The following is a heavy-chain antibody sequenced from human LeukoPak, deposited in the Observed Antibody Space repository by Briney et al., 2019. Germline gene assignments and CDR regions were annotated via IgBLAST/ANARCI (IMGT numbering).Heavy chain of an antibody. V-gene: IGHV1-18*04. D-gene: IGHD6-13*01. J-gene: IGHJ4*02. CDR3: ARVSSSWQTFDY. CDR2: ISAYNGNT. Sequence: APMKVSCEASGYTLTSYRFNWGRQGPGPGLYMVGWISAYNGNTNYAQKLQGRVTMTTDTSTSTAYMELRSLRSDDTAVYYCARVSSSWQTFDYWGQGTLVTVSS. CDR1: GYTLTSYR.